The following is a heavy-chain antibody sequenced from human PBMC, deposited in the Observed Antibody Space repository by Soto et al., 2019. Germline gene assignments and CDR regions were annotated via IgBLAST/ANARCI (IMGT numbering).Heavy chain of an antibody. D-gene: IGHD3-22*01. Sequence: QVQLQQWGAGLLKPSETLSLTCAVYGGSFSGYYWSWIRQPPGKGLEWIGEINHSGSTNYNPSLKRRVTISVDTSKNQFSLKLSSVTASDTAVYYCARVPRTYYYASSGYYPWYYGMDVWVQGTTVPVS. V-gene: IGHV4-34*01. J-gene: IGHJ6*02. CDR2: INHSGST. CDR3: ARVPRTYYYASSGYYPWYYGMDV. CDR1: GGSFSGYY.